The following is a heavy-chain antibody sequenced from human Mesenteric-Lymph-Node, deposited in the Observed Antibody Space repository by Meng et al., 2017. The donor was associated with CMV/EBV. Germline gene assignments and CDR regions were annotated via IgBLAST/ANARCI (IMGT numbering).Heavy chain of an antibody. V-gene: IGHV1-18*04. D-gene: IGHD5/OR15-5a*01. CDR2: ISGFNGNT. CDR1: GYTFTGYY. Sequence: ASVKVSCKASGYTFTGYYIHWVRQAPGQGFEWMGWISGFNGNTDYAQKIQGRVTMTTDTSTTTAYMELRSLTSDDTAVYYCARDQGSSVSAGDYWGQGTLVTVSS. J-gene: IGHJ4*02. CDR3: ARDQGSSVSAGDY.